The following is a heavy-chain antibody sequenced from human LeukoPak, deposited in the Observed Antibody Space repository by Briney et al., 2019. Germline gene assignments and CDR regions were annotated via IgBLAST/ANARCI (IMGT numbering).Heavy chain of an antibody. CDR2: MNTNNGDS. J-gene: IGHJ4*02. Sequence: ASVKVSCKASGYTFTNYHINWVRQATGQGLEWMGWMNTNNGDSGYAQKFQGRVTITRDTSISTSYMELRSLISDDTSVYFCARTTSFTASGYDYWGQGTLVTVSS. D-gene: IGHD6-25*01. CDR1: GYTFTNYH. V-gene: IGHV1-8*03. CDR3: ARTTSFTASGYDY.